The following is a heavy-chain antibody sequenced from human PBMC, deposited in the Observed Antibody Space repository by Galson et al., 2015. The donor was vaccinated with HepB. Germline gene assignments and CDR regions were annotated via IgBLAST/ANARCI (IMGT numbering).Heavy chain of an antibody. D-gene: IGHD3-16*01. V-gene: IGHV3-30*09. CDR1: GCTDNNYF. J-gene: IGHJ4*02. Sequence: SLRQSSAASGCTDNNYFFGGARQAPRKDLDSVPLISPDGNQTAYADSVKGRLALSRDNSKNTVSLHMNSLTIEDTALFYCAAVGGVAFSPLDHWGQGTLVIVAS. CDR2: ISPDGNQT. CDR3: AAVGGVAFSPLDH.